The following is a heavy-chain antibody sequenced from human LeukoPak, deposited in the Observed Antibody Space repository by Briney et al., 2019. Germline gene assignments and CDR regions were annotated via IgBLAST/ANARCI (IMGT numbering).Heavy chain of an antibody. CDR1: GYTFTSYG. CDR3: ARDSLSSITIFGVVSYYYYGMDV. Sequence: ASVKVSCKASGYTFTSYGISWVRQAPGQGLEWMGWISAYNGNTNYAQKLQGRVTMTTDTSTSTAYMELRSLRSDDTAVYYCARDSLSSITIFGVVSYYYYGMDVWGQRTTVTVSS. V-gene: IGHV1-18*01. CDR2: ISAYNGNT. D-gene: IGHD3-3*01. J-gene: IGHJ6*02.